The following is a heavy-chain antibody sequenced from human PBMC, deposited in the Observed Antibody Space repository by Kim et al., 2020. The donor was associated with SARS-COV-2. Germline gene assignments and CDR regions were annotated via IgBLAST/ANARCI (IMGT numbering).Heavy chain of an antibody. CDR3: ARDEQTYFDL. CDR2: GT. J-gene: IGHJ2*01. V-gene: IGHV1-2*02. Sequence: GTNYAQKFQGRVTMTRDTSISTAYMELSRLRSDDTAVYYCARDEQTYFDLWGRGTLVTVSS.